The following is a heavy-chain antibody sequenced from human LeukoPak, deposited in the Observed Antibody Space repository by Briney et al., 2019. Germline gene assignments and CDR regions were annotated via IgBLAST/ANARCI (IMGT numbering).Heavy chain of an antibody. CDR2: IYYSGST. V-gene: IGHV4-31*03. Sequence: SQTLSLTCTVSGASVSSGDYYWSWLRQHPGKGLEWIGYIYYSGSTYYNPSLKSRVTISVDTSKNQFSLKLSSVTAADTAVYYCARTSGARIRLASPNFDYWGQGTLVTVSS. CDR1: GASVSSGDYY. J-gene: IGHJ4*02. CDR3: ARTSGARIRLASPNFDY. D-gene: IGHD1-26*01.